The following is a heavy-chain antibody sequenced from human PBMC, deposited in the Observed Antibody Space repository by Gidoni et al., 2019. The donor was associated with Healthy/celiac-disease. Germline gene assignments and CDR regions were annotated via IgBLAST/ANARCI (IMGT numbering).Heavy chain of an antibody. D-gene: IGHD3-16*01. Sequence: EVQLVESGGGLVKPGGSLRLSCAASGFTFSSYSMNWVRQAPGKGLEWVSSISSSSSYIYYADSVKGRFTISRDNAKNSLYLQMNSLRAEDTAVYYCARDLDYDYVWGSYNYAFDIWGQGTMVTVSS. CDR2: ISSSSSYI. CDR1: GFTFSSYS. CDR3: ARDLDYDYVWGSYNYAFDI. V-gene: IGHV3-21*01. J-gene: IGHJ3*02.